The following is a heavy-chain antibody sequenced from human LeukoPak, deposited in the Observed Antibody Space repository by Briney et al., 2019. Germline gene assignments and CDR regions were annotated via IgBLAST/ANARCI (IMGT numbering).Heavy chain of an antibody. CDR2: VSATGGNT. Sequence: GGSLRLSCASSGFTFSNYDMSWVRQAPGKGLEWVSGVSATGGNTDYADSVKGRFTISRDNSKNTLYLQMNSLRAEDTAVYYCAKPLYGSGSYYNPFFDYWGQGTVVTVSS. D-gene: IGHD3-10*01. J-gene: IGHJ4*02. V-gene: IGHV3-23*01. CDR1: GFTFSNYD. CDR3: AKPLYGSGSYYNPFFDY.